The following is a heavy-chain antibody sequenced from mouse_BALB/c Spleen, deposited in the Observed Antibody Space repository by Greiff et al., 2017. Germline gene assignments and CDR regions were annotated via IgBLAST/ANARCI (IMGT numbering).Heavy chain of an antibody. CDR3: ARWGIYDGYYFAY. J-gene: IGHJ3*01. V-gene: IGHV3-8*02. CDR2: ISYSGST. CDR1: GDSITSGY. Sequence: EVKLQESGPSLVKPSQTLSLTCSVTGDSITSGYWNWIRKFPGNKLEYMGYISYSGSTYYNPSLKSRISITRDTSKNQYYLQLNSVTTEDTATYYCARWGIYDGYYFAYWGQGTLVTVSA. D-gene: IGHD2-3*01.